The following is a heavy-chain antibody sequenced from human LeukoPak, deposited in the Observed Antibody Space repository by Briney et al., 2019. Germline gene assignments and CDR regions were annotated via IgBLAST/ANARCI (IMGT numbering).Heavy chain of an antibody. D-gene: IGHD6-13*01. Sequence: SETLSLTCTVSGGSISSSSYYWGWIRQPPGKGLEWIGSIYYSGSTYYNPSLKSRVTISVDTSKNQFSLKLSSVTAADTAVYYCARRVGGSWYDYWGQGTLVTVSS. CDR2: IYYSGST. CDR3: ARRVGGSWYDY. CDR1: GGSISSSSYY. J-gene: IGHJ4*02. V-gene: IGHV4-39*01.